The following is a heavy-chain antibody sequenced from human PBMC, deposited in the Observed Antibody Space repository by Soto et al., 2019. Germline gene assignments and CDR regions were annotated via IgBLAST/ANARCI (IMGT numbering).Heavy chain of an antibody. J-gene: IGHJ5*02. CDR1: GYTFTSYA. D-gene: IGHD3-9*01. Sequence: ASVKVSCKASGYTFTSYAMHWVRQAPGQRLELMGLINAGIGNTKYSQMFQGRFTITRDTSASTSYMELSSLRSEDTALYYCARAHYDILTGYSLNWLDPWGQGTLVTVSS. CDR2: INAGIGNT. CDR3: ARAHYDILTGYSLNWLDP. V-gene: IGHV1-3*01.